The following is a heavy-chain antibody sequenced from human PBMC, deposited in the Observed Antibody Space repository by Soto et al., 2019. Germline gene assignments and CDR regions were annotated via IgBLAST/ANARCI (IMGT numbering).Heavy chain of an antibody. D-gene: IGHD5-18*01. J-gene: IGHJ4*02. CDR3: ARRGYSYGYSDY. V-gene: IGHV3-33*01. CDR2: IWYDGSNK. Sequence: QVQLVESGGGVVQPGRSLRLSCAASGFTFSSYGMHWVRQAPGKGLERVAVIWYDGSNKYYADSVKGRFTISRDNSKNTLYLQMNSLRAEDTAVYYCARRGYSYGYSDYWGQGTLVTVSS. CDR1: GFTFSSYG.